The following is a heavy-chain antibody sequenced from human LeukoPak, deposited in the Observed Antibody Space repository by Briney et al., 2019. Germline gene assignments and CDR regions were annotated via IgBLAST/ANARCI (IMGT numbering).Heavy chain of an antibody. CDR1: EFTFSRYW. CDR2: IKQDGSEK. CDR3: ARGLVATTKGVFDS. D-gene: IGHD5-12*01. V-gene: IGHV3-7*04. J-gene: IGHJ4*02. Sequence: TGGSLRLSCAASEFTFSRYWMCWARQAPGKGLEWVAKIKQDGSEKYYVDSVKGRFTISRDNAKNSLFLQMDSLRVEDTAVYYCARGLVATTKGVFDSWGQGTLVTVSS.